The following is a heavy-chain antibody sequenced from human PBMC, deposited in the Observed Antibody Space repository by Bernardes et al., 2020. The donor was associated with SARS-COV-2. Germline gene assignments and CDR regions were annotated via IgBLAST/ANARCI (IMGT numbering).Heavy chain of an antibody. Sequence: GGSLRLSCAASGFTFSSYWMSWVRQAPGKGLEWVANIKQDGSEKYYVDSVKGRFTISRDNAKNSLYLQMNSLRAEDTAVYYCARDGYGDYAYYYYGMDVWGQGTTVTVSS. V-gene: IGHV3-7*01. CDR3: ARDGYGDYAYYYYGMDV. J-gene: IGHJ6*02. CDR2: IKQDGSEK. CDR1: GFTFSSYW. D-gene: IGHD4-17*01.